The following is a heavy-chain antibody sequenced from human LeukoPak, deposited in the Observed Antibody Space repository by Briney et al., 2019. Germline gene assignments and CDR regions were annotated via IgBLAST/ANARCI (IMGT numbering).Heavy chain of an antibody. J-gene: IGHJ1*01. CDR1: GGTFSSYA. Sequence: SVTVSCKASGGTFSSYAISWVRQAPGQGLEWMGRIIPIFGTENYAQKFQGRVTITADKSTSTAYMELSSLRSEDTAVYYCARDCFPDSSGYHEYFQHWGQGTLVTVSS. D-gene: IGHD3-22*01. V-gene: IGHV1-69*06. CDR2: IIPIFGTE. CDR3: ARDCFPDSSGYHEYFQH.